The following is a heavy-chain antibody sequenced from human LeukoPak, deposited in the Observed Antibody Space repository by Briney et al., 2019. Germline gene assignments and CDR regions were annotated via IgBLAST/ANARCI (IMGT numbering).Heavy chain of an antibody. J-gene: IGHJ4*02. CDR3: AREASGNYHVFDS. CDR2: ITNTGRST. V-gene: IGHV3-11*04. CDR1: GFSLSSYF. Sequence: GGSLRLSCEASGFSLSSYFISWIRQAPGKGLEWISYITNTGRSTNYADAVKGRFTISRDNGKQSVYLEMTDLRAEDTAVYYCAREASGNYHVFDSWGQGTLVIVS. D-gene: IGHD6-25*01.